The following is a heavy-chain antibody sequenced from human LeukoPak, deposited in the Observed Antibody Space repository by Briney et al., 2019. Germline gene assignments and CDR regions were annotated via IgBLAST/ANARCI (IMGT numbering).Heavy chain of an antibody. D-gene: IGHD3-10*01. CDR3: ARDRAGVYSYGSGSYYKRADAFDI. CDR1: GDSVSSNSAD. V-gene: IGHV6-1*01. J-gene: IGHJ3*02. CDR2: TYYRSKRYN. Sequence: SQTLSLTCAISGDSVSSNSADWNWIRQSPWRGLEWLGRTYYRSKRYNDYAVSVKSRITINPDTSKNQFSLQLNSVTPEDTAVYYCARDRAGVYSYGSGSYYKRADAFDIWGQGTMVTVSS.